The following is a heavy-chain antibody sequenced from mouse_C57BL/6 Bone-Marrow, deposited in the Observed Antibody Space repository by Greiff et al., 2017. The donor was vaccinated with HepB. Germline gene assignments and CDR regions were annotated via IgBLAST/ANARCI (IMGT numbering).Heavy chain of an antibody. J-gene: IGHJ4*01. V-gene: IGHV1-64*01. D-gene: IGHD1-1*01. CDR2: IHPNSGST. CDR3: ARYYYGSRGAMDY. CDR1: GYTFTSYW. Sequence: VKLQQPGAELVKPGASVKLSCKASGYTFTSYWMHWVKQRPGQGLEWIGMIHPNSGSTNYNEKFKSKATLTVDKSSSTAYMQLSSLTSEDSAVYYCARYYYGSRGAMDYWGQGTSVTVSS.